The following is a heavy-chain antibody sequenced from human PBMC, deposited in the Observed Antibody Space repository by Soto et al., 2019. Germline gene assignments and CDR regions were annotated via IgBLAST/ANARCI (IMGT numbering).Heavy chain of an antibody. V-gene: IGHV3-11*06. Sequence: GGSLRLSCAASGFTFSDYYMSWIRQAPGKGLEWVSYISSSSSYTNYADSVKGRFTISRDNAKNSLYLQMNSLRAEDTAVYYCARGSDYYYGTDVWGQGTTVTVSS. CDR2: ISSSSSYT. CDR3: ARGSDYYYGTDV. CDR1: GFTFSDYY. J-gene: IGHJ6*02.